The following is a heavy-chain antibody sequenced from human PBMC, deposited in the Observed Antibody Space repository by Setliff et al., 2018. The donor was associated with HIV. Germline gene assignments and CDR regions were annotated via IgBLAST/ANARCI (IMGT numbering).Heavy chain of an antibody. V-gene: IGHV1-46*01. CDR2: INANGGGT. CDR3: ARAGWIPLFYY. J-gene: IGHJ4*02. Sequence: ASVKVSCKASGYNFISYPLHWLRQAPGQGLEWMGIINANGGGTSYAQKFQCRVTITRDTSTNTVYMEMSGLRSEDTAVYYCARAGWIPLFYYWGQGTMVTVSS. CDR1: GYNFISYP. D-gene: IGHD5-18*01.